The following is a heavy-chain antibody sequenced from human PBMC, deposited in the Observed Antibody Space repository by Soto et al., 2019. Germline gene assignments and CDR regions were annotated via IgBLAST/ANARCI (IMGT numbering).Heavy chain of an antibody. CDR1: GGSISSYY. J-gene: IGHJ5*01. CDR2: IYYSGTT. CDR3: AREAGPDRWFDP. Sequence: SETLSLTCTVSGGSISSYYWRWIRQPPGKGLEWIGYIYYSGTTNYNPSLKSRVTISVDTSKNHFSLNLSSVTAADTAVYYCAREAGPDRWFDPWGQGTLVTVSS. V-gene: IGHV4-59*12.